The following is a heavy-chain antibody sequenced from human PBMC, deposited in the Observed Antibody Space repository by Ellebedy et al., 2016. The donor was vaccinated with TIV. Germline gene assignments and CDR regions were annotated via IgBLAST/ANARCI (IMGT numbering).Heavy chain of an antibody. CDR3: ARFVDGDYEDY. J-gene: IGHJ4*02. CDR1: GYTFTNYG. CDR2: ISGYNGNT. Sequence: AASVKVSCKASGYTFTNYGISWVRQAPGQGLAWMGWISGYNGNTYSAQKLQGRVTMTTDTTTSTAYMELRSLRSDDTAVYYCARFVDGDYEDYWGQGALVTVSS. V-gene: IGHV1-18*04. D-gene: IGHD4-17*01.